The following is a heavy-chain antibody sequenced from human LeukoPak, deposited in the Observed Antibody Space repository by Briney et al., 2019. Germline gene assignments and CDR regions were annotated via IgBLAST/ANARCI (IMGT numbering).Heavy chain of an antibody. CDR3: ARIYSDSGSYHFDH. J-gene: IGHJ4*02. D-gene: IGHD6-13*01. CDR2: SAWDDDT. Sequence: SGPTLVNPTQTLTLTCTFSGFSLSTSGVRVSWIRQPPGKALEWLALSAWDDDTFYTPSLKTRLTSSQDTSQHQVVLPIPTIHTVDTATYYCARIYSDSGSYHFDHWGRGTLVTGSS. V-gene: IGHV2-70*04. CDR1: GFSLSTSGVR.